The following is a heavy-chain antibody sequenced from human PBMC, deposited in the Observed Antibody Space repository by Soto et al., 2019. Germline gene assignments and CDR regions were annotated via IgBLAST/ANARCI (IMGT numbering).Heavy chain of an antibody. J-gene: IGHJ6*02. CDR1: GYTCTRYG. CDR2: INTYNGNT. V-gene: IGHV1-18*01. D-gene: IGHD3-16*01. CDR3: AMVDVYVTPSPQDV. Sequence: QVQLVQSGAEVKNPGASVKVSCKASGYTCTRYGIGWARQAPGQGLEWMGWINTYNGNTNYAQNVQGRVTLTTETSTSTAYMELRSLRSNDTAIYYCAMVDVYVTPSPQDVWGQGTTVIVSS.